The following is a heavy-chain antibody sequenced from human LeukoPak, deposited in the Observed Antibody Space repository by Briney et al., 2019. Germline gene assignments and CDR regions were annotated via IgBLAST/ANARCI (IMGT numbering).Heavy chain of an antibody. CDR1: GFTVSSNY. CDR3: ARGRGTYLDLIGY. Sequence: GGSLRLSCAASGFTVSSNYMSWVRQAPGKGLEWVSVIYSGGSTYYADSVKGRFTISRDNSKNTLYLQMNSLRAEDTAVYYCARGRGTYLDLIGYWGQGTLVTVSS. V-gene: IGHV3-53*01. J-gene: IGHJ4*02. CDR2: IYSGGST. D-gene: IGHD1-1*01.